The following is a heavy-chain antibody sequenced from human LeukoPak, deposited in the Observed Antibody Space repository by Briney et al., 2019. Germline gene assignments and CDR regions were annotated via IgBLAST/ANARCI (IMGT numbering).Heavy chain of an antibody. Sequence: GGSLRLSCAASAFIFSNYGMHWVRQAPGKGLEWVAFIRYDEGNKFYADSVKGRFTISRDNSKNILFLQMNSLRAEDTAVYYCATMQWLEGVDWFDPWGQGTLVTVSS. CDR3: ATMQWLEGVDWFDP. V-gene: IGHV3-30*02. J-gene: IGHJ5*02. CDR2: IRYDEGNK. D-gene: IGHD6-19*01. CDR1: AFIFSNYG.